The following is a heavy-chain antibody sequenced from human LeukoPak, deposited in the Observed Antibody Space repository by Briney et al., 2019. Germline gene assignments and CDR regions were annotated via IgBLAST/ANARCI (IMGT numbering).Heavy chain of an antibody. CDR1: GYTFTSYD. V-gene: IGHV1-2*02. D-gene: IGHD7-27*01. J-gene: IGHJ4*02. Sequence: GASVKVSCKASGYTFTSYDINWVRQAPGQGLEWMGWINPNSGATNYSQKFQGRVTMTTDTSIDTAYMELTSLRSDDSAIFYCARGLWGLDYFEFWGQGTLITVSS. CDR2: INPNSGAT. CDR3: ARGLWGLDYFEF.